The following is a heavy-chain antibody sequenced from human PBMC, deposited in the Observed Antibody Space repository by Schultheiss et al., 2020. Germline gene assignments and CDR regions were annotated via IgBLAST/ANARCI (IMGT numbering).Heavy chain of an antibody. D-gene: IGHD2-2*01. Sequence: GESLKISCKASGYSFASYWIGWVRQLPGKGLEWMGLIYPGDSEIKYSPSFQGQVTVSADKSINTAYLQWSSLKASDTAIYYCTVGVIIPTGMGYYAMDVWGQGTTVTVSS. V-gene: IGHV5-51*01. CDR2: IYPGDSEI. J-gene: IGHJ6*02. CDR1: GYSFASYW. CDR3: TVGVIIPTGMGYYAMDV.